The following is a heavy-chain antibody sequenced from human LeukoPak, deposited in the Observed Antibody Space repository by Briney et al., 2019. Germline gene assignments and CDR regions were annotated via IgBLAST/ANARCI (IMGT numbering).Heavy chain of an antibody. D-gene: IGHD1-14*01. V-gene: IGHV3-48*03. J-gene: IGHJ6*03. Sequence: GGSLRLSCAASGFIFSNYEMIWVRQAPGKGLEWISYINLNSKTIYYAASVKGRFIISRDNAKNPLYLQMNSLRAEDTAVYYCARSVSGMWPIHYYYYMDVWGKGTTVTISS. CDR2: INLNSKTI. CDR1: GFIFSNYE. CDR3: ARSVSGMWPIHYYYYMDV.